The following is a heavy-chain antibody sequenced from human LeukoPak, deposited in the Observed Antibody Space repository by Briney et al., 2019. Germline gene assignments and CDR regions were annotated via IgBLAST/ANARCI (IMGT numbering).Heavy chain of an antibody. CDR3: ARVGGGYDFGY. CDR2: IYSGGST. Sequence: GGSLRLSCAASGFTVSSNYMSWVRQAPGKGLEWVSVIYSGGSTYYADSVTGRFTNSRDNSKNTLYLQMNSLRAEDTAVYYCARVGGGYDFGYWGQGTLVTVSS. V-gene: IGHV3-53*01. J-gene: IGHJ4*02. D-gene: IGHD5-12*01. CDR1: GFTVSSNY.